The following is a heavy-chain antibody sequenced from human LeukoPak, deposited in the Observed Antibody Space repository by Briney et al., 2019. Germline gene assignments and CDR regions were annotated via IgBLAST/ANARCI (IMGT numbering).Heavy chain of an antibody. J-gene: IGHJ4*02. CDR3: ARAFTFGSGTYYNDY. V-gene: IGHV3-64*01. D-gene: IGHD3-10*01. CDR1: GFTFSSYP. CDR2: ISSDGGSS. Sequence: GGSLRLSCATSGFTFSSYPMHWVRQAPGKGLEYVSAISSDGGSSFYANSVKGRFTISRDNSKNTLFLQMGSLRAEDMAVYYCARAFTFGSGTYYNDYWGQGTLVTVSS.